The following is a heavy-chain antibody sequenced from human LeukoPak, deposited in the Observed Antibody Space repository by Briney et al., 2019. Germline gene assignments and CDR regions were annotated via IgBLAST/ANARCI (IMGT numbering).Heavy chain of an antibody. V-gene: IGHV1-2*04. CDR2: INTNSGDP. D-gene: IGHD2-2*01. Sequence: ASVKVSCKASGYTFTGYYIHWVRQAPGQGLEWMGWINTNSGDPTYAQKFQDWVTLTRDTSISTAYMELSRLRSNDTAVYYCARDPGGDCSSTSCYYGMDVWGQGTTVTVSS. CDR1: GYTFTGYY. CDR3: ARDPGGDCSSTSCYYGMDV. J-gene: IGHJ6*02.